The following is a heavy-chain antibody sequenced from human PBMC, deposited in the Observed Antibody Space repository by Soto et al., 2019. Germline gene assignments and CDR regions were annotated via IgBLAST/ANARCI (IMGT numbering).Heavy chain of an antibody. CDR3: ASRCFYCSSTSCYKGQGDYYYYGRDV. Sequence: QLQLQESGPGLVKPSETLSLTCTVSGGSISSSSYYWGWIRQPPGKGLEWIGSIYYIGSTYYNPSLQSRDTISVDTSKHQFSLKLSSVTAADTDVYYCASRCFYCSSTSCYKGQGDYYYYGRDVWGQGTTFTVS. CDR1: GGSISSSSYY. V-gene: IGHV4-39*01. D-gene: IGHD2-2*02. CDR2: IYYIGST. J-gene: IGHJ6*02.